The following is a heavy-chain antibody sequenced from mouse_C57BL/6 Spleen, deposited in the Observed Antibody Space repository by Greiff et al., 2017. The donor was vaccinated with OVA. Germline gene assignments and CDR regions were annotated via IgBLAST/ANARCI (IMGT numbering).Heavy chain of an antibody. CDR2: IDPSDSYT. J-gene: IGHJ1*03. CDR3: ARWGTTVPWYFDV. V-gene: IGHV1-59*01. D-gene: IGHD1-1*01. Sequence: VQLQQSGAELVRPGTSVKLSCKASGYTFTSYWMHWVKQRPGQGLEWIGVIDPSDSYTNYNQKFKGKATLTVDTSSSTAYMQLSSLTSEDSAVYYCARWGTTVPWYFDVWGTGTTVTVSS. CDR1: GYTFTSYW.